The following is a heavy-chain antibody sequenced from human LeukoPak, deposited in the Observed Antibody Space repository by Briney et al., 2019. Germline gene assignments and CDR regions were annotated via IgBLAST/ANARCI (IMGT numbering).Heavy chain of an antibody. CDR3: ARARTTWAYFDP. D-gene: IGHD2/OR15-2a*01. J-gene: IGHJ5*02. CDR1: GYTFTGYY. Sequence: ASVKVSCKASGYTFTGYYIHWVRQAPGQGLDWMGWINPNSGGTNYAQKFRGRVTMTRDTSINTAYMELSRVTSDDTAVYYCARARTTWAYFDPWGQGTLVTVSS. CDR2: INPNSGGT. V-gene: IGHV1-2*02.